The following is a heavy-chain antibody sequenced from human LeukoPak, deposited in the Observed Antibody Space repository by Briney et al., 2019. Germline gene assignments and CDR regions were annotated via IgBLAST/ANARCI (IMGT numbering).Heavy chain of an antibody. CDR1: GFTFSSYS. J-gene: IGHJ4*02. D-gene: IGHD1-1*01. CDR3: ARAEVARTNRPPDY. CDR2: ISYHGNDK. V-gene: IGHV3-30*03. Sequence: GGSLRLSCAASGFTFSSYSMNWVRQAPGKGLEWVAAISYHGNDKYYADSVKGRFTISRGNSMSTLYLQMNSLTPEDTAVYYCARAEVARTNRPPDYWGQGTLVTVSS.